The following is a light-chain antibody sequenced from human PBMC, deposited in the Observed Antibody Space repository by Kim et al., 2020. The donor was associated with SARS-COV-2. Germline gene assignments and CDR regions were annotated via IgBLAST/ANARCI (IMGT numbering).Light chain of an antibody. CDR1: QSVSSK. V-gene: IGKV3-15*01. J-gene: IGKJ1*01. CDR3: QQYKNWRT. CDR2: GAS. Sequence: FVSAEERAPLSHRAQQSVSSKVAWYQQKPGQAPRLLIYGASTRATGIPARFTGSGSGTEFTLTISSLQSEDFGVYYCQQYKNWRTFGQGTKVDIK.